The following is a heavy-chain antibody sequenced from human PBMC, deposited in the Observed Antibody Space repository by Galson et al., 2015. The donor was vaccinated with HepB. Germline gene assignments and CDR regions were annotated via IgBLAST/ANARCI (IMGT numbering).Heavy chain of an antibody. D-gene: IGHD5-12*01. V-gene: IGHV1-2*06. Sequence: SVKVSCKASGGTFSSYAISWVRQAPGQGLEWMGRVGPNSGGTDYAQNFQGRVSMTRDTSIRTAYMELSRLRSDDTAVYYCVRSRKSITWLVDYWGQGTLVTVSS. CDR3: VRSRKSITWLVDY. CDR1: GGTFSSYA. J-gene: IGHJ4*02. CDR2: VGPNSGGT.